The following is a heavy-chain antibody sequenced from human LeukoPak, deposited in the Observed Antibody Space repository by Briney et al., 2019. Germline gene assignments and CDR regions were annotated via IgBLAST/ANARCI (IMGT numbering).Heavy chain of an antibody. CDR1: GYTFTGYY. CDR3: ARDRWQQLDWFDP. CDR2: INPNTGGT. J-gene: IGHJ5*02. D-gene: IGHD6-13*01. Sequence: GASVKVSCKASGYTFTGYYMHWVRQAPGQGVEWMGLINPNTGGTNYAQRFQGRVTMTRDTSISTVYMDPRSLRSDDTAVYYCARDRWQQLDWFDPWGQGTLVIVSS. V-gene: IGHV1-2*02.